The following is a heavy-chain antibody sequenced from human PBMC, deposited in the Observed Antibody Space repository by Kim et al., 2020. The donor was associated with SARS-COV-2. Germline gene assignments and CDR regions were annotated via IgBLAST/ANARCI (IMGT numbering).Heavy chain of an antibody. CDR1: GVSINNTNW. CDR3: ASRSGPADH. D-gene: IGHD6-25*01. Sequence: SETLSLTCAVSGVSINNTNWWTWVRQPPGKGLEWVGEVYRSGSTVCNPSLKSRVTISIDKSKNLFSLNLDSVTAADTAVYYCASRSGPADHWGQGTLVTVAS. J-gene: IGHJ4*02. CDR2: VYRSGST. V-gene: IGHV4-4*02.